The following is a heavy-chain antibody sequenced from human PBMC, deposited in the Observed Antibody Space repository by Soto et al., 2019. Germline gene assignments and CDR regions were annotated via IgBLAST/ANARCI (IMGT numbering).Heavy chain of an antibody. V-gene: IGHV3-23*01. J-gene: IGHJ4*02. CDR1: GFTFSSYA. Sequence: EVQLLESGGGLVQPGGSLRLSCAASGFTFSSYAMSWVRQAPGKGLEWVSAISGSGGSTYYADSVKGRFTISRDNSKNPLYLQMHSLRADDTAVYYCTKDPSFLSSGWYAGGGGDDYWGPGTLVTVSS. CDR2: ISGSGGST. D-gene: IGHD6-19*01. CDR3: TKDPSFLSSGWYAGGGGDDY.